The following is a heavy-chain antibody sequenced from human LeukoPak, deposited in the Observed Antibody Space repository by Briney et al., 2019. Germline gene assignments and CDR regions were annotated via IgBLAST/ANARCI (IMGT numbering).Heavy chain of an antibody. J-gene: IGHJ6*02. D-gene: IGHD6-6*01. CDR2: TYYSGST. Sequence: SETLSLTCTVSGGSISSYYWSWIRQPPGKGLEWIGYTYYSGSTNYNPSLKSRVTISVDTSKNQFSLKLSSVTAADTAVYYCARERLVLSFYYGMDVWGQGTTVTVSS. CDR3: ARERLVLSFYYGMDV. V-gene: IGHV4-59*01. CDR1: GGSISSYY.